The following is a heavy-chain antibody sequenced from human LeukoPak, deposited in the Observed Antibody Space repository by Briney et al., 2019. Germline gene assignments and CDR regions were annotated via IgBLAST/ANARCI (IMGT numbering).Heavy chain of an antibody. D-gene: IGHD2-15*01. CDR1: GGTFSSYA. Sequence: ASVKVSCKASGGTFSSYAISWVRQAPGQGLEWMGGIIPIFGTANYAQKFRGRVTITADKSTSTAYMELSSLRSEDTAVYYCARAGGKLGYCSGGSCPNWFDPWGQGTLVTVSS. CDR2: IIPIFGTA. V-gene: IGHV1-69*06. CDR3: ARAGGKLGYCSGGSCPNWFDP. J-gene: IGHJ5*02.